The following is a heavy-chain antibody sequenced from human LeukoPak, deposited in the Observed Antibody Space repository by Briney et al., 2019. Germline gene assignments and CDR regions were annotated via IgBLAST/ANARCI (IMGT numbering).Heavy chain of an antibody. CDR2: ISSSSSYI. D-gene: IGHD6-13*01. CDR1: GFTFSSYS. CDR3: ARDQILAAGGY. Sequence: TGGSLRLSCAASGFTFSSYSMTWVRQAPGKGLEWVSSISSSSSYIYYADSVKGRFTISRDNAKNSLYLQMNSLRAEDTAVYYCARDQILAAGGYWGQGTLVTVSS. V-gene: IGHV3-21*01. J-gene: IGHJ4*02.